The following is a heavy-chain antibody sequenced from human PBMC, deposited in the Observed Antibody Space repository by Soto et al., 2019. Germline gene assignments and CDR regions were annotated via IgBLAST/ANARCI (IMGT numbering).Heavy chain of an antibody. Sequence: PXATLSLTFAVYGGSFSGYYWSWIRQPPGKGLEWIGEINHSGSTNYNPSLKSRVTISVDTSKNQFSLKLSSVTAADTAVYYCVAGINSGSLKVTWFDPWGQGTLVTVSS. CDR2: INHSGST. D-gene: IGHD1-26*01. J-gene: IGHJ5*02. CDR1: GGSFSGYY. CDR3: VAGINSGSLKVTWFDP. V-gene: IGHV4-34*01.